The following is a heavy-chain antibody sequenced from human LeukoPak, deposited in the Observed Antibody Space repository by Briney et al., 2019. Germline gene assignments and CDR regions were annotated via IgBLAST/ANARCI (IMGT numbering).Heavy chain of an antibody. CDR1: GLTFSNAW. CDR2: IKSKTDGGTT. CDR3: TTLHFWSGYYTFYNWFDP. V-gene: IGHV3-15*01. D-gene: IGHD3-3*02. J-gene: IGHJ5*02. Sequence: PGGSLRLSCAASGLTFSNAWMSWVRQAPGKGLEWVGRIKSKTDGGTTDYAAPVKGRFTISRDDSKNTLYLQMNSLKTEDTAVYYCTTLHFWSGYYTFYNWFDPWGQGTLVTVSS.